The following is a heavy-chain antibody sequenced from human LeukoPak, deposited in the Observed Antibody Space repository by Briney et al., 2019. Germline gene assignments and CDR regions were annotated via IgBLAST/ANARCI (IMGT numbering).Heavy chain of an antibody. J-gene: IGHJ4*02. V-gene: IGHV1-2*02. CDR3: ARERDPYCGGDCYSDY. CDR2: INPNSGGT. Sequence: ASVKVSCKASGYTFTGYYMHWVRQAPGQGLEWMGWINPNSGGTNSAQKFQGRVTMTRDTSISTAYMELSRLRSDDTAVYYCARERDPYCGGDCYSDYWGQGTLVTVSS. CDR1: GYTFTGYY. D-gene: IGHD2-21*02.